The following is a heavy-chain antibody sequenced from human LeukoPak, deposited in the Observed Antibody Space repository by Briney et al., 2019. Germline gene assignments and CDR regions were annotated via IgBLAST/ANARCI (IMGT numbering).Heavy chain of an antibody. J-gene: IGHJ4*02. CDR2: IYHSGST. CDR1: GYSISSGYY. Sequence: SETLSLTCTVSGYSISSGYYWGWIRQPPGKGLEWIGSIYHSGSTYYNPSLKSRVTISVDTSKNQFSLKLSSVTAADTAVYYCASRGDYGDYGPFDYWGQGTLVTVSS. D-gene: IGHD4-17*01. CDR3: ASRGDYGDYGPFDY. V-gene: IGHV4-38-2*02.